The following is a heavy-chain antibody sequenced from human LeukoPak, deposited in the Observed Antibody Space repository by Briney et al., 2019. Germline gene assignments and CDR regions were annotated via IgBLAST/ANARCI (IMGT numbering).Heavy chain of an antibody. CDR2: ISSSGSTI. Sequence: GGSLRLSCAASGFTFSSYEMNWVRQAPGKGLEWVSYISSSGSTIYYADSVKGRFTISRDNSKNTLYLQMNSLRAEDTAVYYCALDEDYDILTGYVGDYWGQGTLVTVSS. V-gene: IGHV3-48*03. CDR3: ALDEDYDILTGYVGDY. J-gene: IGHJ4*02. D-gene: IGHD3-9*01. CDR1: GFTFSSYE.